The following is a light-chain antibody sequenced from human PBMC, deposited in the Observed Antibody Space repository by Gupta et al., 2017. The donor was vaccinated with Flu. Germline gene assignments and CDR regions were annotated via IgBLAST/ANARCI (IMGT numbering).Light chain of an antibody. Sequence: DVVMTQSPLSLSVTLGQPASISCRSSQSLVYKKRDIYLNWFQQRPGQSPRRLIYKVSDRDSGVPDRFSGSGSGTDFTLKISRVEAEDVGIYYCRQGTHWPFSFGQGTKLEIK. CDR2: KVS. CDR1: QSLVYKKRDIY. V-gene: IGKV2-30*01. CDR3: RQGTHWPFS. J-gene: IGKJ2*03.